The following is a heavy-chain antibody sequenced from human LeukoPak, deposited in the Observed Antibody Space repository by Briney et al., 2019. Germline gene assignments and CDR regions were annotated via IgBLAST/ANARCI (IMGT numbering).Heavy chain of an antibody. J-gene: IGHJ4*02. CDR3: AKEDCSSTSCPSD. CDR1: GFTFSYYA. CDR2: ISYDGSNK. V-gene: IGHV3-30*18. Sequence: GGSLRLSCVASGFTFSYYAIHWVRQAPGKGLEWVAVISYDGSNKYYADSVKGRFTISRDNSKNTLYLQMNSLRAEDTAVYYCAKEDCSSTSCPSDWGQGTLVTVSS. D-gene: IGHD2-2*01.